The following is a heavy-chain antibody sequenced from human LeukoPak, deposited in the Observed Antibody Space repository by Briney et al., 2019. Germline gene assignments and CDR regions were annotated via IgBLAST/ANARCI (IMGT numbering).Heavy chain of an antibody. J-gene: IGHJ6*02. CDR2: MNPNSGNT. CDR3: ARVPSGGGKTVVTPFRMHV. D-gene: IGHD4-23*01. CDR1: GYTFTSYD. V-gene: IGHV1-8*01. Sequence: GASVKVSCKASGYTFTSYDINWVRQATGQGLEWMGWMNPNSGNTGYAQKFQGRVTMTRNTSISTAYMELSSLRSEDTAVYYCARVPSGGGKTVVTPFRMHVWGQGTTVTVSS.